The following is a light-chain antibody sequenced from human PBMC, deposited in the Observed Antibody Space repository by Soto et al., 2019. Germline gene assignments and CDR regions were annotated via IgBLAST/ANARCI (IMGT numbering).Light chain of an antibody. V-gene: IGKV3-20*01. CDR2: GES. Sequence: EIVLTQSPGTLSLSPGERATLSCRASQSVSSYLAWYQQKPGQAPRLLIYGESSRATGIPDRFSGSGSGTDFTLTISRLEPEDFAVYYCQQYGSSPATFGGGTKVDIK. CDR3: QQYGSSPAT. J-gene: IGKJ4*01. CDR1: QSVSSY.